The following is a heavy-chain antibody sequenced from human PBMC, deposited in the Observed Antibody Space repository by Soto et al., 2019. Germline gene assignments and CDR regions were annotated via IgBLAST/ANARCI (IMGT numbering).Heavy chain of an antibody. CDR1: GFTFSSYW. CDR3: ARGWIQLWPFDY. V-gene: IGHV3-74*01. CDR2: INSDGSST. D-gene: IGHD5-18*01. J-gene: IGHJ4*02. Sequence: EVQLVESGGGLVQPGGSLRLSCAASGFTFSSYWMHWVRQAPGKGLVWVSRINSDGSSTSYADSVKGRFTISRDNAKNTLYLQMNSLRVEDTAVCYCARGWIQLWPFDYWGQGTLVTVSS.